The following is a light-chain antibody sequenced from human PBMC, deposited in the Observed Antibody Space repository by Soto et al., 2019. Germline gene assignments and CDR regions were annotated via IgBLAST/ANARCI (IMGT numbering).Light chain of an antibody. Sequence: EIVLTQSPATLSLSPGERATLSCRASQTVGSFLAWYQHKPGQAPRLLIYNTSKRANGIPARFSGSGSGKDFTLTISSLEPEDFAVYYCQQRYNWPPLTFGGGTKVEMK. J-gene: IGKJ4*01. CDR3: QQRYNWPPLT. V-gene: IGKV3-11*01. CDR1: QTVGSF. CDR2: NTS.